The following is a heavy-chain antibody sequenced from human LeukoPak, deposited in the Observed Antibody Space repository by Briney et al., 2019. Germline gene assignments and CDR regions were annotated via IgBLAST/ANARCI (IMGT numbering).Heavy chain of an antibody. CDR1: GYTFTSYY. CDR2: INPSGGST. D-gene: IGHD3-22*01. Sequence: ASVKVSCKASGYTFTSYYMHWVRQAPGQGLEWMGIINPSGGSTSYAQKLQGRVTMTTDTSTSTAYMELRSLRSDDTAVYYCAREPRGSYYDSSGYSEDAFDIWGQGTMVTVSS. V-gene: IGHV1-46*01. CDR3: AREPRGSYYDSSGYSEDAFDI. J-gene: IGHJ3*02.